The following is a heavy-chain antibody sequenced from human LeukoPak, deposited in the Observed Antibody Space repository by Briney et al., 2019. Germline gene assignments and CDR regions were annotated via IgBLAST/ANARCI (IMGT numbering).Heavy chain of an antibody. V-gene: IGHV5-51*01. CDR3: AKVMDVERTPTWFDP. J-gene: IGHJ5*02. CDR2: IYPGDSGDSDT. CDR1: GYSFTNSW. Sequence: GESLKISCKGSGYSFTNSWIAWVRQTPGKGLEWMGIIYPGDSGDSDTRYSPSFQDHVTISADKSISTAYLQWSTLKASDTAIYYCAKVMDVERTPTWFDPWGQGTLVTVSS. D-gene: IGHD2-2*03.